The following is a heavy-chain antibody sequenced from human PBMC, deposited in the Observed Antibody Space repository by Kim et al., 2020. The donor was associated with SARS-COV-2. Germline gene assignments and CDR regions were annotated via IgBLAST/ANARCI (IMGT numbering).Heavy chain of an antibody. CDR2: ISYDGSNK. J-gene: IGHJ4*02. D-gene: IGHD4-17*01. CDR1: GFTFSSYA. Sequence: GGSLRLSCAASGFTFSSYAMHWVRQAPGKGLEWVAVISYDGSNKYYADSVKGRFTISRDNSKNTLYLQMNSLRAEDTAVYYCARTLRGDYVHYWGQGTLVTVSS. V-gene: IGHV3-30-3*01. CDR3: ARTLRGDYVHY.